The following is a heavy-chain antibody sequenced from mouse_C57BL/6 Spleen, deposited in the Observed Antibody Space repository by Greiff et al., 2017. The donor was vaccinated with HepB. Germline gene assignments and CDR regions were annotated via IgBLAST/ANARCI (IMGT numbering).Heavy chain of an antibody. CDR3: ARCDGSSYVDY. CDR2: IHPNSGST. J-gene: IGHJ2*01. V-gene: IGHV1-64*01. CDR1: GYTFTSYW. D-gene: IGHD1-1*01. Sequence: QVQLQQPGAELVKPGASVKLSCKASGYTFTSYWMHWVKQRPGQGLEWIGMIHPNSGSTNYNEKFKSKATLTVDKSSSTAYMQLSSLTSEDSAVYYCARCDGSSYVDYWGQGTTLTVSS.